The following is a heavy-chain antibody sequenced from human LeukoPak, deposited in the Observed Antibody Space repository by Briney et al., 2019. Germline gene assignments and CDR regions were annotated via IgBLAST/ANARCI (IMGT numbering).Heavy chain of an antibody. CDR1: GYTFTGYY. V-gene: IGHV1-2*02. CDR2: INPNSGGT. D-gene: IGHD3-22*01. CDR3: ARAPSRYYYDSSGYPPYFDY. Sequence: GASVKVSCKASGYTFTGYYMHWVRQAPGQGLEWMGWINPNSGGTNYAQKFQGRVTMTRDTSISTAYMELSRLRSDDTAVYYCARAPSRYYYDSSGYPPYFDYWGQGTLVTVSS. J-gene: IGHJ4*02.